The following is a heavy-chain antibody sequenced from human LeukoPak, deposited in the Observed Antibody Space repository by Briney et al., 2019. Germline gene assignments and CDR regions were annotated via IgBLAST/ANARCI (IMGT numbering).Heavy chain of an antibody. Sequence: ASVKVSCKASGYTFTGYYMHWVRQAPGQGLEWMGWINPNSGVTNYAQKLQGRVTMTTDTSTSTAYMELRSLRSDDTAVYYCARGARGRSSTSCYDYWGQGTLVTVSS. CDR2: INPNSGVT. CDR3: ARGARGRSSTSCYDY. D-gene: IGHD2-2*01. V-gene: IGHV1-2*02. CDR1: GYTFTGYY. J-gene: IGHJ4*02.